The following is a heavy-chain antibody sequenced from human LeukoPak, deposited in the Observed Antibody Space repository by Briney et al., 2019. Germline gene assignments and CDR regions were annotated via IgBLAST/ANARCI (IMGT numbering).Heavy chain of an antibody. CDR1: GVSISSSSYY. CDR3: ARRAAVAGTFDY. D-gene: IGHD6-19*01. V-gene: IGHV4-39*01. CDR2: IYYSGST. J-gene: IGHJ4*02. Sequence: PSETLSLTCTVSGVSISSSSYYWGWIRQPPGKGLEWIGSIYYSGSTYYNPSLKSRVTISVDASKNQFSLKLSSVTAADTAVYYCARRAAVAGTFDYWGQGTLVTVSS.